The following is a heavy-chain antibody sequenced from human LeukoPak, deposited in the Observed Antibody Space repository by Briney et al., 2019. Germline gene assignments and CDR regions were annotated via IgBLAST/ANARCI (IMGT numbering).Heavy chain of an antibody. CDR3: ARDYDILTGYNRAFDY. V-gene: IGHV1-2*02. Sequence: ASVKVSCKASGYTFTGYYMHWVRQAPGQGLEWMGWINPNSGGTNYAQKFQGRVTMTRATSISTAYMELSRLRSDDTAVYYCARDYDILTGYNRAFDYWGQGTLVTVS. J-gene: IGHJ4*02. D-gene: IGHD3-9*01. CDR2: INPNSGGT. CDR1: GYTFTGYY.